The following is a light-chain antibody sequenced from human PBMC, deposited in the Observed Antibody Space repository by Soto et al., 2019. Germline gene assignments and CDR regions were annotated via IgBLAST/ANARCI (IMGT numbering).Light chain of an antibody. CDR2: SNY. CDR3: ATWDDSLTGWV. J-gene: IGLJ3*02. Sequence: QSVLTQPPSASGTPGQRVSISCSGSSSNIGGNTVNWYQQLPGTSPKLLIYSNYQRPSGVPARFSGSKSGTSASLAISGLESEDEAAYYCATWDDSLTGWVFGGGTKLTVL. CDR1: SSNIGGNT. V-gene: IGLV1-44*01.